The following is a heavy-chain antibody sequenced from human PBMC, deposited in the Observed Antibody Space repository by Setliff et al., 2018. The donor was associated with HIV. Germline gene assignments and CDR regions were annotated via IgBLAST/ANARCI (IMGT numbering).Heavy chain of an antibody. J-gene: IGHJ1*01. Sequence: SVKVSCKISGYTLTELSIHRVRQAPGKGLEWMANFDPEDGETFYAQKFQGRLTMTEDTSTDTAYMELSSLRSDDTAMYYCATDPGYSSTWYSESFQHWGQGTVVTVSS. V-gene: IGHV1-24*01. CDR2: FDPEDGET. CDR1: GYTLTELS. D-gene: IGHD6-13*01. CDR3: ATDPGYSSTWYSESFQH.